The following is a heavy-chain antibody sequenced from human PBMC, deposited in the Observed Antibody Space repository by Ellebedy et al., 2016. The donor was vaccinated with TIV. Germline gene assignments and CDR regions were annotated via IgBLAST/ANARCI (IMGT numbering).Heavy chain of an antibody. CDR1: GGSISSYY. D-gene: IGHD2-15*01. CDR2: IYYSGST. Sequence: SETLSLTCTVSGGSISSYYWSWIRQPPGKGLEWIGYIYYSGSTNYNPSLKSRVNISVDTSKNQFSLKLSSVTAADTAVYYCAREAGAWRYCSGGSCYGFDYWGQGTLVTVSS. CDR3: AREAGAWRYCSGGSCYGFDY. V-gene: IGHV4-59*12. J-gene: IGHJ4*02.